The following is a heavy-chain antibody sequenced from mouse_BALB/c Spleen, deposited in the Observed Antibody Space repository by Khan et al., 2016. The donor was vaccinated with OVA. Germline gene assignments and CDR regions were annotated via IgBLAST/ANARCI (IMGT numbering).Heavy chain of an antibody. V-gene: IGHV14-1*02. CDR1: GFNIKDYY. Sequence: VQLQQSGAELVRPGALVKLSCKASGFNIKDYYIHWVKQRPEQGLEWIGWIDPEHGNTIYDPKLQGKANIKADTSSNTAYLHFSSLTVEDTAVYYCARAGYSPWFAYWGQGTLGTVSA. D-gene: IGHD2-3*01. J-gene: IGHJ3*01. CDR2: IDPEHGNT. CDR3: ARAGYSPWFAY.